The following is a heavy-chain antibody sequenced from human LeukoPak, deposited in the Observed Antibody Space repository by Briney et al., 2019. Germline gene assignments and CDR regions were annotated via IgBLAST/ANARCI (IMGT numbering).Heavy chain of an antibody. CDR1: GFTFSSYA. CDR2: ISGSGVST. J-gene: IGHJ3*02. Sequence: GGSLRLSCAASGFTFSSYAMTWVRQAPGKGLEWVSAISGSGVSTYYADSVKGRFTISRDDSKNTLYLQMSSLRAEDTAVYYCAKDYRYCTSTSCYGDDAFDIWGQGTMVTVSS. D-gene: IGHD2-2*01. V-gene: IGHV3-23*01. CDR3: AKDYRYCTSTSCYGDDAFDI.